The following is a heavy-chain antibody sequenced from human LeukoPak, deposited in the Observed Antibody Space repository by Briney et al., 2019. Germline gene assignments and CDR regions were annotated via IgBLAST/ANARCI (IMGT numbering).Heavy chain of an antibody. Sequence: ASVKVSCKASGYTFTSYAMHWVRQAPGQRLEWMGWINAGNGNTKYSQKFQGGVAITRDTSASTAYMELSSLRSEDTAVYYCAREAISTDSSGYYHNWFDPWGQGTLVTVSS. V-gene: IGHV1-3*01. J-gene: IGHJ5*02. CDR2: INAGNGNT. CDR3: AREAISTDSSGYYHNWFDP. D-gene: IGHD3-22*01. CDR1: GYTFTSYA.